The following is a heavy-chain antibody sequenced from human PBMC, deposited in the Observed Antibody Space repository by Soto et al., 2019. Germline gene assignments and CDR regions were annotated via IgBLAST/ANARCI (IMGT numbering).Heavy chain of an antibody. CDR3: ARESITGTTFWFDP. CDR1: GYTFTGYY. J-gene: IGHJ5*02. CDR2: INAGNGNT. D-gene: IGHD1-7*01. Sequence: SVKVSCKASGYTFTGYYVHWVRQAPGQGLEWMGWINAGNGNTKYSQKFQGRVTITRDTSASTAYMELSSLRSEDTAVYYCARESITGTTFWFDPWGQGTLVTVSS. V-gene: IGHV1-3*01.